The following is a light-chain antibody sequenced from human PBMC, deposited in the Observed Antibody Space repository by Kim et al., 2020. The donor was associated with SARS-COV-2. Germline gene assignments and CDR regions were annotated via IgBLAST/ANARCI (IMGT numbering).Light chain of an antibody. J-gene: IGLJ2*01. V-gene: IGLV2-14*03. Sequence: GQAITISCAGTISDVSGNNYVYWYQPHPAKAPKIMIYDVSNRPSGVSNRFSGSESGNTASLTISGLQAEDEADYYCSSYTSSSTVVFGGGTQLTVL. CDR1: ISDVSGNNY. CDR2: DVS. CDR3: SSYTSSSTVV.